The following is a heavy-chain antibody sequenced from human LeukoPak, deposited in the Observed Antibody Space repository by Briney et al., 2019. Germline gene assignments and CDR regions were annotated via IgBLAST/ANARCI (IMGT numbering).Heavy chain of an antibody. CDR1: GFTFSSYW. D-gene: IGHD3-10*01. V-gene: IGHV3-74*01. CDR2: MNSDGSIT. J-gene: IGHJ4*02. CDR3: ARGGNYVSGSYNY. Sequence: GGSLRLSCAASGFTFSSYWMHWVRQAPGQGLVWVSHMNSDGSITRYADSAKGRFTISRDNAKNTLYRQMNSLRAEDTAVYYCARGGNYVSGSYNYWGQGTLVTVSS.